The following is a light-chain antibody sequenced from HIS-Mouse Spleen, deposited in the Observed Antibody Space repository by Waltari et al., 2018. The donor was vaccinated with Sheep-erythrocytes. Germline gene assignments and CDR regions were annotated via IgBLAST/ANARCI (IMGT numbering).Light chain of an antibody. J-gene: IGLJ2*01. CDR3: QAWDSSTVV. Sequence: SYELTKPPSVSVSPGQTASITCSGDHLGDKYACWYQQKPGHSPVLVIYQDSKRPSGIPERFSGSNSGNTATLTISGTQAMDEADYYCQAWDSSTVVFGGGTKLTVL. CDR1: HLGDKY. CDR2: QDS. V-gene: IGLV3-1*01.